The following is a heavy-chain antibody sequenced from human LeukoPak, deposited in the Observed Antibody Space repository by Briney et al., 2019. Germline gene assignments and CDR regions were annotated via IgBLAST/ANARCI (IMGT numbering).Heavy chain of an antibody. V-gene: IGHV4-59*01. CDR2: IYYSGST. J-gene: IGHJ5*02. CDR3: ARFGSSDGYNYP. CDR1: GGSINGYY. D-gene: IGHD5-24*01. Sequence: PSETLSLTCTVSGGSINGYYWSWFRQPPGKGLEWIGYIYYSGSTNYSPSLKSRVSILVDTSKNQFSLKLSSVTAADTAVYYCARFGSSDGYNYPWGQGTLVTVSS.